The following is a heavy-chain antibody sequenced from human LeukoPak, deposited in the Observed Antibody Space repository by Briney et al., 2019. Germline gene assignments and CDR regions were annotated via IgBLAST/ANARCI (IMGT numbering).Heavy chain of an antibody. CDR1: GYTYTGYY. CDR3: ARAPLSLEITFGGVIVDFDY. D-gene: IGHD3-16*02. Sequence: ASVKVSCKASGYTYTGYYMHWVRQAPGQGLEWMGWINPNSGGTNYAQKFQGRVTMTRDTSISTAYMELSRLRSDDTAVYYCARAPLSLEITFGGVIVDFDYWGQGTLVTVSS. J-gene: IGHJ4*02. CDR2: INPNSGGT. V-gene: IGHV1-2*02.